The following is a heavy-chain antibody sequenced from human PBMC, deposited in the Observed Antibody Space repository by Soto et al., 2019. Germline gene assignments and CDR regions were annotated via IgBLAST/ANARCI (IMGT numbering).Heavy chain of an antibody. V-gene: IGHV4-31*03. CDR2: IYYSGST. CDR1: GGSISSGGYY. Sequence: ASETLSLTCTVSGGSISSGGYYWSWIRQHPGKGLEWIGYIYYSGSTYYNPSLKSRVTISVDTSKNQFSLKLSSVTAADTAVYYCARDYPYCSSTSCSSYYYGMDVWGQGTTVTVSS. J-gene: IGHJ6*02. CDR3: ARDYPYCSSTSCSSYYYGMDV. D-gene: IGHD2-2*01.